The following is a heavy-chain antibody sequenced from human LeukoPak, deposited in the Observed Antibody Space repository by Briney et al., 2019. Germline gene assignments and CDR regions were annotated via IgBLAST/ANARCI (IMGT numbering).Heavy chain of an antibody. CDR1: GFTFSSYA. D-gene: IGHD2-2*01. Sequence: GGSLRLSCAASGFTFSSYAMHWVRQAPGKGLEYVSGMSSNGGSTSYANSVKGRFAISRDNSKNTLYLQMGSLRAEDMAVYYCARGAYCTSTSCHNYYFYYMDVWAKGPRSPSP. CDR3: ARGAYCTSTSCHNYYFYYMDV. V-gene: IGHV3-64*01. J-gene: IGHJ6*03. CDR2: MSSNGGST.